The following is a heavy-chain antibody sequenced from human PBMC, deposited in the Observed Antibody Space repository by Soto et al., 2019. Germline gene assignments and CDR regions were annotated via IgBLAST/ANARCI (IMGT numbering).Heavy chain of an antibody. J-gene: IGHJ4*02. V-gene: IGHV3-15*01. D-gene: IGHD5-18*01. CDR3: TTNPVGYRYFDY. CDR1: GFSVSNAW. Sequence: VQLVESGGGLVEPGGSLRLSCAASGFSVSNAWMSWVRQAPGKGLELVGRIKKNADGGTTDYAAPVEGRFTISRDDSKNTLFLQMTSLRPEDIAVYYCTTNPVGYRYFDYWGQGTLVTVSS. CDR2: IKKNADGGTT.